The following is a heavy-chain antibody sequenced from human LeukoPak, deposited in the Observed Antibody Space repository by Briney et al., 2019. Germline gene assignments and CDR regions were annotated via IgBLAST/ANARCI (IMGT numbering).Heavy chain of an antibody. CDR1: GGTFSIYA. V-gene: IGHV1-69*13. J-gene: IGHJ4*02. CDR2: IIPISGTA. CDR3: ARGGRDGY. Sequence: SVTVSCKASGGTFSIYAISWVRQAPGQGLEWMGGIIPISGTANYAQKFQGRVTITADESTSTAYMELSSLRSEDTAVYYCARGGRDGYWGQGTLVTVSS. D-gene: IGHD5-24*01.